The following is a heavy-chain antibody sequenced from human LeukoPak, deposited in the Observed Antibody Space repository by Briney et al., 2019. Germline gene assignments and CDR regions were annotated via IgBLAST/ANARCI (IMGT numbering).Heavy chain of an antibody. Sequence: GESLRLSCAASGFTFSSYWMGWVRQAPGKGLEWVSAISGSGGSTYYADPVKGRFTISRDKSKNTLYLQMNSLRAEDTAVYYCAKWSAPYYDSSGTLDNWGQGNLVTVCS. CDR3: AKWSAPYYDSSGTLDN. J-gene: IGHJ4*02. D-gene: IGHD3-22*01. CDR2: ISGSGGST. V-gene: IGHV3-23*01. CDR1: GFTFSSYW.